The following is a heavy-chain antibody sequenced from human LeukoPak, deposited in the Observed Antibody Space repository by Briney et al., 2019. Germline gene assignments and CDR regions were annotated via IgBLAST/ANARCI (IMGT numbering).Heavy chain of an antibody. Sequence: GGSLRLSCAASGFTFGSYGMHWVRQAPGKGLEWVAVIWYDGSNKYYADSVKGRFTISRDNSKNTLYLQMNSLRAEDTAVYYCARGRRIAVAGTMIDYWGQGTLVTVSS. V-gene: IGHV3-33*01. CDR3: ARGRRIAVAGTMIDY. D-gene: IGHD6-19*01. CDR1: GFTFGSYG. CDR2: IWYDGSNK. J-gene: IGHJ4*02.